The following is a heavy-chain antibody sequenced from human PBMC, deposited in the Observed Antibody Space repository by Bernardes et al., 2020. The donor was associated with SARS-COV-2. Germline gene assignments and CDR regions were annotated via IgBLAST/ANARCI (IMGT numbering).Heavy chain of an antibody. CDR1: GFTVSSSY. D-gene: IGHD3-10*01. CDR2: IYNDGNT. J-gene: IGHJ4*02. Sequence: GGSLRLSCAASGFTVSSSYMSWVRQAPGKGLEWVSVIYNDGNTNYADSVKGRFSISRDNSRNTVYLQMNSLRAEDTAVYHCARDRPHYYGSGSFLFDYWGQGTLVTVSS. CDR3: ARDRPHYYGSGSFLFDY. V-gene: IGHV3-66*02.